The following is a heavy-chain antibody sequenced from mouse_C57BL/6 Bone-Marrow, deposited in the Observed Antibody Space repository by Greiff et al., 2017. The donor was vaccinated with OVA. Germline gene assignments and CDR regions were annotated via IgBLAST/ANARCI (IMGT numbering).Heavy chain of an antibody. CDR1: GYTFTGYW. CDR2: ILPGSGST. D-gene: IGHD1-1*01. Sequence: VKLQESGAELMKPGASVKLSCKATGYTFTGYWIEWVKQRPGHGLEWIGEILPGSGSTNYNEKFKGKATFTADTSSNTAYMQLSSLTTEDSAIYYCARGGNYYGSSLYYAMDYWGQGTSVTVSS. V-gene: IGHV1-9*01. CDR3: ARGGNYYGSSLYYAMDY. J-gene: IGHJ4*01.